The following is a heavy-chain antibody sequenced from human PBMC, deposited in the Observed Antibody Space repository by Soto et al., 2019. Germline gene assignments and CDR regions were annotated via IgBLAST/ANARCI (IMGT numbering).Heavy chain of an antibody. CDR2: IWYDGSDK. V-gene: IGHV3-33*01. CDR3: ARHVLRFLEGGAFDI. D-gene: IGHD3-3*01. Sequence: QVQLVESGGGVVQPGRSLRLSCAASGFSFSTYGLDWVRQAPGTGLEWVAVIWYDGSDKYYADSVKGRFTISRDNSKNTLYLQMNSLRAEDTAVYYCARHVLRFLEGGAFDIWGQGTMVTVSS. CDR1: GFSFSTYG. J-gene: IGHJ3*02.